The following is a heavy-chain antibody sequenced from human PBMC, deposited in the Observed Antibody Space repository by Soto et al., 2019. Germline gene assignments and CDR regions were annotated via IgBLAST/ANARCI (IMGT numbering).Heavy chain of an antibody. Sequence: EVQLVESGGGLLQPGGSLRLSCAVSGSTFSNDCMHWVLQAPGKGLVWVSHINSDGSSTDYADFVKGRFTIARDNAKNTFYLQMNSLRDEDTSVYYCARDLYYSLHVCGQGTKDTVYS. J-gene: IGHJ6*02. V-gene: IGHV3-74*01. CDR2: INSDGSST. CDR1: GSTFSNDC. CDR3: ARDLYYSLHV.